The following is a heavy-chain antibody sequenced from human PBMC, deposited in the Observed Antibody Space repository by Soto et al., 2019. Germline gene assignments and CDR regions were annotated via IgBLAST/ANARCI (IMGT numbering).Heavy chain of an antibody. D-gene: IGHD2-15*01. J-gene: IGHJ6*02. CDR1: GYTFTSYG. V-gene: IGHV1-18*01. CDR3: ARGVVVVPDYYYYGMDV. CDR2: ISAYNGNT. Sequence: ASVKVSCKASGYTFTSYGISWVRQAPGQGLEWMGWISAYNGNTNYAQKLQGRVTMTTDTSTSTAYMELRSLRSDDTAVYYCARGVVVVPDYYYYGMDVWGQGTLVTVSS.